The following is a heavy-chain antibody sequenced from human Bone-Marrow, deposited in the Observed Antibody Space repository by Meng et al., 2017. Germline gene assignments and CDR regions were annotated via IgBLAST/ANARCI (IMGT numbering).Heavy chain of an antibody. J-gene: IGHJ5*02. Sequence: ASVKVSCKASGYTFTSYGISWVRQAPGQGLEWLGWINTNTGSPTYAQGFTGRFVFSLDTSVSTAYLQISSLKAEDTAVYYCARAPYTSGDWFDPWGQGTLVTVSS. D-gene: IGHD6-19*01. CDR2: INTNTGSP. CDR3: ARAPYTSGDWFDP. CDR1: GYTFTSYG. V-gene: IGHV7-4-1*02.